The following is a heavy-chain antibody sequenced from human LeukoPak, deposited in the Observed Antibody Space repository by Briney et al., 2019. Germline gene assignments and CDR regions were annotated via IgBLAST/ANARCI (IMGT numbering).Heavy chain of an antibody. J-gene: IGHJ5*01. CDR1: GGCFSGYY. D-gene: IGHD4-11*01. Sequence: PSETLSLTCAVYGGCFSGYYWSWIRQPPGKGLEWIGEINHSGSTNYNPSLKSRVTISVDTSKNQFSLKLSSVTAADTAVYYCARGKNYSNYVGWFDPWGQGTLVTVSS. V-gene: IGHV4-34*01. CDR2: INHSGST. CDR3: ARGKNYSNYVGWFDP.